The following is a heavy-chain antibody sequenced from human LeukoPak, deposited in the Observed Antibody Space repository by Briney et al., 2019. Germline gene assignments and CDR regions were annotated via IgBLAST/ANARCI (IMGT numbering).Heavy chain of an antibody. D-gene: IGHD2-15*01. CDR1: GLTFSSYA. Sequence: GGSLRLSCAASGLTFSSYAMSWVRQAPGKGLEWVSAISGSGGSTYYADSVKGRFTISRDNSKNTLYLQMNSLRAEDTAVYYCAKYCSGGSCYLWWGQGTLVTVSS. V-gene: IGHV3-23*01. J-gene: IGHJ4*02. CDR2: ISGSGGST. CDR3: AKYCSGGSCYLW.